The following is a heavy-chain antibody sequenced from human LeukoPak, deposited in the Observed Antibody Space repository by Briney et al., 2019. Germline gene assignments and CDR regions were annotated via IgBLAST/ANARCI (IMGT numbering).Heavy chain of an antibody. V-gene: IGHV5-51*01. D-gene: IGHD2-15*01. Sequence: GESLKISCKGSGYSINNYWTGWVRQMPGKGLGWMGIIYPADSDIRYSPSFQGQVTISADKSISTAYLQWSSLKASDTAMYYCARQEYCSGGSCYTWFDPWGQGTLVTVSS. CDR3: ARQEYCSGGSCYTWFDP. CDR1: GYSINNYW. J-gene: IGHJ5*02. CDR2: IYPADSDI.